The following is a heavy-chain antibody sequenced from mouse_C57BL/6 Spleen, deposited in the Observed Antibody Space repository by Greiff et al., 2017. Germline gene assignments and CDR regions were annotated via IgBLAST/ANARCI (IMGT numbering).Heavy chain of an antibody. D-gene: IGHD1-1*01. CDR2: IDPSDSYT. CDR1: GYTFTSYW. CDR3: ARRYYYGSSYMDY. V-gene: IGHV1-69*01. Sequence: VQLQQPGAELVMPGASVKLSCKASGYTFTSYWMHWVKQRPGQGLEWIGEIDPSDSYTNYNQKFKGKSTLTVDKSSSTAYMQLSSLTSEDSAVYYCARRYYYGSSYMDYWGQGTSVTVSS. J-gene: IGHJ4*01.